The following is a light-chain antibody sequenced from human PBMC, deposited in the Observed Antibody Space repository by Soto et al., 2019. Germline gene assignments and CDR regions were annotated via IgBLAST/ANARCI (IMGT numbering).Light chain of an antibody. CDR1: PSFTNF. Sequence: EVVLTQSPGTLSLSTGERVTLSCRASPSFTNFLSWYQQKPGQAPRLLIYGISKRATDIPDRFSGSGSGTEFTLTISSLQPEDFATYYCQQHGQWPITFGQGTRLEI. CDR3: QQHGQWPIT. CDR2: GIS. V-gene: IGKV3-20*01. J-gene: IGKJ5*01.